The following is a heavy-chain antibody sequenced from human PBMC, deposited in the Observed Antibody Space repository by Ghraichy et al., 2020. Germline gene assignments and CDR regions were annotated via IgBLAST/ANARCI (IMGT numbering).Heavy chain of an antibody. V-gene: IGHV3-21*01. J-gene: IGHJ4*02. CDR1: GFTFSSYS. D-gene: IGHD6-6*01. CDR3: ARDSPGDSSIAARDY. CDR2: ISSSSSYI. Sequence: GGSLRLSCAASGFTFSSYSMNWVRQAPGKGLEWVSSISSSSSYIYYADSVKGRFTISRDNAKNSLYLQMNSLRAEDTAVYYCARDSPGDSSIAARDYWGQGTLVTVSS.